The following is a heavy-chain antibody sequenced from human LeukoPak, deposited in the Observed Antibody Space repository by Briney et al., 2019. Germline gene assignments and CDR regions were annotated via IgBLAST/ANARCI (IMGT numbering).Heavy chain of an antibody. Sequence: ASVKVSCKASGYTFTSYYMHWVRQAPGQGPELMGIMDPSGGSTGYAQKFQGRVTMTRDTSTSTVYMELSSLRSEDTAVYYCARRIGYGNYVSNWFDPWGQGTLVTVSS. D-gene: IGHD4-11*01. CDR2: MDPSGGST. J-gene: IGHJ5*02. CDR3: ARRIGYGNYVSNWFDP. V-gene: IGHV1-46*01. CDR1: GYTFTSYY.